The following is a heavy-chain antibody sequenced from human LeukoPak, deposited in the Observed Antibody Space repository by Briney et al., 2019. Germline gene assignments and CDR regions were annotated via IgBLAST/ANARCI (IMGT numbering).Heavy chain of an antibody. CDR1: GFTFSNYA. Sequence: GGSLRLSCAASGFTFSNYAMSCVRQAPGKGLEWVSAISGNGGRTYYADSVKGRFTISRDNSKHTLYLQMNSLRAEDTAVYYCAKDPNGDYIGTFDIWGQGTMVTVSS. CDR3: AKDPNGDYIGTFDI. D-gene: IGHD4-17*01. J-gene: IGHJ3*02. CDR2: ISGNGGRT. V-gene: IGHV3-23*01.